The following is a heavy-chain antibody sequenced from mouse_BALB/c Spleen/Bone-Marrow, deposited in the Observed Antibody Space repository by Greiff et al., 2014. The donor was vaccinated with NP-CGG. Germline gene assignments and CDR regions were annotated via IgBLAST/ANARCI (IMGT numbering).Heavy chain of an antibody. V-gene: IGHV1S33*01. CDR3: ARSGDSSGYGFAY. J-gene: IGHJ3*01. D-gene: IGHD3-2*01. CDR2: IYPGDGST. Sequence: LVESGPELVKPGALVKISCKASGYTFTNYDINWVKQRPGQGLEWIGWIYPGDGSTKYNEKFKGKATLTADKSSSTAYMQLSSLTSENSAVYFCARSGDSSGYGFAYWGQGTLVTVSA. CDR1: GYTFTNYD.